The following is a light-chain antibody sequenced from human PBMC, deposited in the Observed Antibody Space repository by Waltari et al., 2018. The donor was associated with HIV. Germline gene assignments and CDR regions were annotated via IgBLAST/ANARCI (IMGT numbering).Light chain of an antibody. CDR1: VLPKQY. Sequence: SYELTQPPSVSVSPGQTARIICSGEVLPKQYAFWYQQKPGQAPGVVRYKDNERPSGIPERFSGSSSGTTVTLTISGVQADDEADYYCQSADSSGTYWVFGGGTKLTVL. J-gene: IGLJ3*02. CDR2: KDN. CDR3: QSADSSGTYWV. V-gene: IGLV3-25*03.